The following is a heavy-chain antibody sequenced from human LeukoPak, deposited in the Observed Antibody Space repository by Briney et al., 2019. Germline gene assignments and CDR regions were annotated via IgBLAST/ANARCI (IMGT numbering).Heavy chain of an antibody. J-gene: IGHJ4*02. V-gene: IGHV3-23*01. CDR2: IGGRDGST. D-gene: IGHD7-27*01. CDR1: GFTFSSYG. CDR3: TRGLGSLDY. Sequence: GGSLRLSCAASGFTFSSYGMSWVCQAPGKGLEWVSAIGGRDGSTYYADSVKGRFTISRDNSKNTLYLQMNSLRAEDTAVYYCTRGLGSLDYWGQGTLVTVSS.